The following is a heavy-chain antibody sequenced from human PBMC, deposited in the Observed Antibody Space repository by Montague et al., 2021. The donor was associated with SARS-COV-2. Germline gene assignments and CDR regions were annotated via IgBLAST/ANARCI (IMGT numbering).Heavy chain of an antibody. D-gene: IGHD1-20*01. V-gene: IGHV4-39*07. CDR2: IYYSGST. CDR3: ARDQGYNWNYYYYYGMDV. J-gene: IGHJ6*02. Sequence: SETLSLTCTVSGGSISSSSYYWGWIHQPPGKGLEWIGSIYYSGSTYYNPSLKSRVTISVDTSKNQFSLKLSSVTAADTAVYYCARDQGYNWNYYYYYGMDVWGQGTTVTVSS. CDR1: GGSISSSSYY.